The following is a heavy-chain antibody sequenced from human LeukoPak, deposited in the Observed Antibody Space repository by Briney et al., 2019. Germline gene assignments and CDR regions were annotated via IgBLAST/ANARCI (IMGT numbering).Heavy chain of an antibody. D-gene: IGHD5-12*01. CDR3: ARDRRGYSGYVDY. J-gene: IGHJ4*02. CDR1: GFTFSSYS. CDR2: ISSSSSYI. Sequence: PGGSLRLSCAASGFTFSSYSMNWVRQAPGKGLEWVSSISSSSSYIYYADSVKGRFTISRDNAKNSLYLQMNSLRAEDTAVYYCARDRRGYSGYVDYWGQGTLVTVSS. V-gene: IGHV3-21*01.